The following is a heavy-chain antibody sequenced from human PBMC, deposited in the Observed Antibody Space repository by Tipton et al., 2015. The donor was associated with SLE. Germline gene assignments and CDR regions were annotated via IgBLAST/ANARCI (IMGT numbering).Heavy chain of an antibody. CDR3: ASSHYDFWSGEGNWFDP. CDR2: IYYSGST. D-gene: IGHD3-3*01. Sequence: LSCTVSGGSISSHYWSWIRQPPGKGLEWIGYIYYSGSTNYNPSLKSRVTISVDTSKNQFSLKLSSVTAADTAVYYCASSHYDFWSGEGNWFDPWGQGTLVTVSS. CDR1: GGSISSHY. V-gene: IGHV4-59*11. J-gene: IGHJ5*02.